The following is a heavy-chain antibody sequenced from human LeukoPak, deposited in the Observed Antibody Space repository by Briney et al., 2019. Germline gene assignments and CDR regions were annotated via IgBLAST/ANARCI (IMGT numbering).Heavy chain of an antibody. V-gene: IGHV3-30*02. Sequence: GGSLRLSCAASGFTFSSYGMHWVRQAPGKGLEWVAFIRYDGSNKCYADSVKGRFTISRDNSKNTLYLQMNSLRAEDTAVYYCAKDFGEMATTYYYMDVWGKGTTVTISS. D-gene: IGHD5-24*01. CDR2: IRYDGSNK. CDR1: GFTFSSYG. J-gene: IGHJ6*03. CDR3: AKDFGEMATTYYYMDV.